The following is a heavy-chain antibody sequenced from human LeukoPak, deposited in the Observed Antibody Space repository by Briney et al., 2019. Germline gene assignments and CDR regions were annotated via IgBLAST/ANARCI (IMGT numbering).Heavy chain of an antibody. CDR2: INHSGST. CDR3: ARGGVGLSDHGELDAFDI. Sequence: PSETLSLTCAVYGGSFSGYYWSWIRQPPGKGLEWIGEINHSGSTNYNPSLKSRVTISVDTSKNQFSLKLSSVTAADTAVYYCARGGVGLSDHGELDAFDIWGQGAMVTVSS. J-gene: IGHJ3*02. D-gene: IGHD4-17*01. CDR1: GGSFSGYY. V-gene: IGHV4-34*01.